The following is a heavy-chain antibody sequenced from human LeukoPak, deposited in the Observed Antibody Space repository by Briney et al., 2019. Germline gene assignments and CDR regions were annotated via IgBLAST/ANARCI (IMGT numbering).Heavy chain of an antibody. CDR3: ARTLGPHIVVVPAAYYGMDV. Sequence: GASVKVSCKASGYTFTSYGISWVRQAPGQGLEWMGWISAYNGNTNYAQKLQGRVTMTTDTSTSTAYMELRSLRSDDTAVYYCARTLGPHIVVVPAAYYGMDVWGQGTTVTVSS. V-gene: IGHV1-18*01. J-gene: IGHJ6*02. CDR1: GYTFTSYG. CDR2: ISAYNGNT. D-gene: IGHD2-2*01.